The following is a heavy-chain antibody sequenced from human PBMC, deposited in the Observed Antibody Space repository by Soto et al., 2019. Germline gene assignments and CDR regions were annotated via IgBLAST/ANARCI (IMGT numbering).Heavy chain of an antibody. CDR1: GYTFTGYA. CDR3: ARAVAVPADFDY. J-gene: IGHJ4*02. V-gene: IGHV1-3*05. D-gene: IGHD6-19*01. Sequence: QVQLVQSGAEEKKPGASVKVSCKASGYTFTGYAMHWVRQAPGQRLEWMGWINAGNGNTKYSQKFQGXVXXXGXTSASTAYMELSSLRSEDTAVYYCARAVAVPADFDYWGQGPLVTVSS. CDR2: INAGNGNT.